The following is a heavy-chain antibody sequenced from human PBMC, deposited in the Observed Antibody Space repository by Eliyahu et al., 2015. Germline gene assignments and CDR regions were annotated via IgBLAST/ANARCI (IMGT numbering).Heavy chain of an antibody. CDR2: INSDGSAT. V-gene: IGHV3-74*03. CDR3: VRGRFYYGEDVVI. Sequence: EVQLVESGGGVVQPGGSLRLSCTGXDFLFSDHWMHWVRQVPGKGLEWVSRINSDGSATTYADSVKGRITVSRDNAKNMVFLQLNSLRVEDTAVYYCVRGRFYYGEDVVIWGQGTLVTVSS. CDR1: DFLFSDHW. D-gene: IGHD2-15*01. J-gene: IGHJ4*02.